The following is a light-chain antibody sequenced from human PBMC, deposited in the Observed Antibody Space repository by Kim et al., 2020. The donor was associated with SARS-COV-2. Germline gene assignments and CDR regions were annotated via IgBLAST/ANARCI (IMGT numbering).Light chain of an antibody. Sequence: ATTSSYRTVTNIGANYVEHWYHQLPAAAAKDVIYSNDKRPSGGPDRFSGSQSGPSASLAITGLQPDDEGYDHCQSYDSNLRGAVFGGGTQLTVL. CDR3: QSYDSNLRGAV. J-gene: IGLJ3*02. V-gene: IGLV1-40*01. CDR2: SND. CDR1: VTNIGANYV.